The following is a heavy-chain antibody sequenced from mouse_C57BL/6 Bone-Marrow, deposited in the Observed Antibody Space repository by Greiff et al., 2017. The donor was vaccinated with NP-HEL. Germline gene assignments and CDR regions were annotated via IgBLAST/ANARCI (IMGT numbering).Heavy chain of an antibody. D-gene: IGHD1-1*01. V-gene: IGHV5-17*01. CDR1: GFTFSDYG. CDR3: ASHYYGSSPFDY. J-gene: IGHJ2*01. CDR2: ISSGSSTI. Sequence: EVMLVESGGGLVKPGGSLKLSCAASGFTFSDYGMHWVRQAPEKGLEWVAYISSGSSTIYYADTVKGRFTISRDNAKNTLFRQMTSLMSEDTAMYYGASHYYGSSPFDYWGQGTTLTVSS.